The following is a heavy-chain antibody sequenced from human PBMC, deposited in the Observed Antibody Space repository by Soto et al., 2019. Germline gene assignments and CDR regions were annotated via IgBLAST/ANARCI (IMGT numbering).Heavy chain of an antibody. CDR1: GGSISSGDYY. Sequence: SETLSLTCTVSGGSISSGDYYWSWIRQPPGKGLEWIGYIYYSGGTYYNPSLKSRVTISVDTSKNQFSLKLSSVTAADTAVYYCACIFSGGYGYGFYYYGMDVWGQGTTVTVSS. D-gene: IGHD5-18*01. J-gene: IGHJ6*02. V-gene: IGHV4-30-4*01. CDR3: ACIFSGGYGYGFYYYGMDV. CDR2: IYYSGGT.